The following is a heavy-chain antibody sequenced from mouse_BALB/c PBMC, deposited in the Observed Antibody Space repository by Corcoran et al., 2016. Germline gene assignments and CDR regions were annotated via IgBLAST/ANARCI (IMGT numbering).Heavy chain of an antibody. CDR1: CYTFCSYC. V-gene: IGHV1-9*01. D-gene: IGHD2-1*01. CDR2: ILPGSGST. Sequence: HVQLQQSGAERMKPGASVKISCKATCYTFCSYCIEWVKQRPGHGLEGIGEILPGSGSTNYNEKFKGKATFTADTSSNTAYMQLSSLTSEDSAVYYCARFLLPYYYAMDYWGQGTSVTVSS. J-gene: IGHJ4*01. CDR3: ARFLLPYYYAMDY.